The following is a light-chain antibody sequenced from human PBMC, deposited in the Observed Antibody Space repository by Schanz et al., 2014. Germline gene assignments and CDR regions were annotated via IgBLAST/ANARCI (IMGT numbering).Light chain of an antibody. Sequence: QSALTQPASVSGSPGQSITISCTGTSSDVGNYNYVSWYQHHPGKAPKLMIYDVGSRPSGVPDRFSGSKSGNTASLIISGLQAEDEADYYCSSYTSTSVVFGGGTKLTVL. CDR1: SSDVGNYNY. J-gene: IGLJ2*01. CDR2: DVG. CDR3: SSYTSTSVV. V-gene: IGLV2-14*03.